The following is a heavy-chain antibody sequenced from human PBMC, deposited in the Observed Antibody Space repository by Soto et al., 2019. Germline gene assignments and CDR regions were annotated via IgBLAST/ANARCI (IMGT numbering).Heavy chain of an antibody. D-gene: IGHD3-10*01. CDR2: IIPMLGIA. CDR1: GYTFTSYY. V-gene: IGHV1-69*04. Sequence: AASVKVSCKASGYTFTSYYMHWVRQAPGQGLEWMGRIIPMLGIASYAQNFQGRVTITADKSTSTAYMELSSLRSEDTAVYYCARGGVFFFAAPTNPFDYWGQGTLVTVSS. CDR3: ARGGVFFFAAPTNPFDY. J-gene: IGHJ4*02.